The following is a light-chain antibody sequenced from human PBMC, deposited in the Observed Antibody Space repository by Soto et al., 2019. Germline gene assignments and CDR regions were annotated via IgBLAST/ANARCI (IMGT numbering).Light chain of an antibody. J-gene: IGLJ1*01. CDR1: SSDVGGYNY. V-gene: IGLV2-14*03. Sequence: QSALTQPASVSGSPGQSITISCTGTSSDVGGYNYVSWYQHQPGKAPKLMIYDVSNRPSGVSNRFSGSKSGNTASLTISGLQPLDDAHYYCYSYTTSNTRQIVFGTGTKVTVL. CDR3: YSYTTSNTRQIV. CDR2: DVS.